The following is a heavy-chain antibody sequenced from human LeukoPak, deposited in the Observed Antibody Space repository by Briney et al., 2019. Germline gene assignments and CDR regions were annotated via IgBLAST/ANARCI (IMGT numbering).Heavy chain of an antibody. Sequence: GESLKISCKASGYNFSSNWIAWVRQMPGKGLEWVGNICPGDSDIRYSPSFQGQVTISADRSSSTAYLQWSSLKASDTAMFYCARTPNNSPFDYVSWGQGTLVTVSS. CDR1: GYNFSSNW. V-gene: IGHV5-51*01. J-gene: IGHJ4*02. CDR2: ICPGDSDI. D-gene: IGHD3-16*01. CDR3: ARTPNNSPFDYVS.